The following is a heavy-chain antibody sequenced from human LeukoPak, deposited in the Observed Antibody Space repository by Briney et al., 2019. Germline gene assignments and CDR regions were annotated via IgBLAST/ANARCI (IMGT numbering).Heavy chain of an antibody. CDR3: ANYSGNYVHDY. Sequence: GGSLSLSCAASGFTFSSYAMSWVRQAPGKGLEWVSAISGSGGSTYYADSVKGRFTISRDNSKTTLNLQMNSLRAEDTAGYYWANYSGNYVHDYGGQETLVTVPS. V-gene: IGHV3-23*01. D-gene: IGHD4-17*01. CDR1: GFTFSSYA. CDR2: ISGSGGST. J-gene: IGHJ4*02.